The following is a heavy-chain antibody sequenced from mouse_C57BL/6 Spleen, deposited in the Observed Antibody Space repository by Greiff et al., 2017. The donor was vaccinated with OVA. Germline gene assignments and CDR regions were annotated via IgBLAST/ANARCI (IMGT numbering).Heavy chain of an antibody. CDR1: GYTFTSYW. D-gene: IGHD1-1*01. CDR2: IDPSDSET. CDR3: ASGHYGSSPWYLDV. V-gene: IGHV1-52*01. Sequence: VQLQQPGAELVRPGSSVKLSCKASGYTFTSYWMHWVKQRPIQGLEWIGNIDPSDSETHYNQKFKDKATLTVDKSSSTAYMQLSSLTSEDSAVYYCASGHYGSSPWYLDVWAQGPRSPSPQ. J-gene: IGHJ1*03.